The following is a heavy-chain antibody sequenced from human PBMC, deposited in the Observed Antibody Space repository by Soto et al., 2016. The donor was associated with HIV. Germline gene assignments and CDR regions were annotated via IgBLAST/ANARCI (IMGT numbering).Heavy chain of an antibody. CDR3: ARVRPRTYYYDSRSGLDY. J-gene: IGHJ4*02. D-gene: IGHD3-22*01. V-gene: IGHV1-2*02. CDR1: GYTFTGYY. CDR2: INPSSGGT. Sequence: QVQLVQSGAEVKMPGASVKVSCKTSGYTFTGYYIHWVRQAPGQGLEWMGWINPSSGGTNYAQKFQGRVIMTRDTSISTAYMELSWLRSDDTAVYYCARVRPRTYYYDSRSGLDYWGQGTLVTVSS.